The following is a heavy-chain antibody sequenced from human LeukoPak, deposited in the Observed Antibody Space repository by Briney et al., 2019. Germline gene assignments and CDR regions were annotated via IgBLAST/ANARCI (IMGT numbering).Heavy chain of an antibody. Sequence: KSAESLSLTCSVSGDSISIYDRSWVRQPPGKGLEWIGYIYNSGGTNYNPSLKSRVTISVDTSKNQFSLKLTSVTAADTAAYSCASGRWTLDYWGQGTLVTVSS. CDR3: ASGRWTLDY. J-gene: IGHJ4*02. V-gene: IGHV4-59*01. CDR1: GDSISIYD. D-gene: IGHD4-23*01. CDR2: IYNSGGT.